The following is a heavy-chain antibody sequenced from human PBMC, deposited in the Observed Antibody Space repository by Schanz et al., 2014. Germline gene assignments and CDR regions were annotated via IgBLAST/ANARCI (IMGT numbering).Heavy chain of an antibody. D-gene: IGHD2-2*01. J-gene: IGHJ5*01. V-gene: IGHV3-30*04. CDR2: ITYDGSNT. CDR1: GFTFSNFA. CDR3: ARAYCSGTTCYNWFDS. Sequence: QVQLVESGGGVVQPGRSLRLSCAASGFTFSNFAIHWVRQAPGKGLEWVAIITYDGSNTYHADSVKGRFTISRDNSKNTLYLQMNSLRAEDTAVYYCARAYCSGTTCYNWFDSWGQGNLVTVSS.